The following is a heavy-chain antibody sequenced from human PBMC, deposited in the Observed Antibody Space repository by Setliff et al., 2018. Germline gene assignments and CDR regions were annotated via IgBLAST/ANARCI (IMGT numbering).Heavy chain of an antibody. CDR2: ISTHTGNP. Sequence: ASVKVSCKASGYTFIDYGMSWVRQAPGQSLEWMGWISTHTGNPTYAQGFTGRFVFSLDTSVSTAYPQISSLKAEDTAIYYCARGSRFGTIVYKGDYYMDVWGKGTTVTVSS. D-gene: IGHD3-10*01. CDR1: GYTFIDYG. CDR3: ARGSRFGTIVYKGDYYMDV. J-gene: IGHJ6*03. V-gene: IGHV7-4-1*02.